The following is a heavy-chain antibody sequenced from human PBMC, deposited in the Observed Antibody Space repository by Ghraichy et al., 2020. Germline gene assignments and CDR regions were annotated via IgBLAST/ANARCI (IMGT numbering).Heavy chain of an antibody. CDR3: AKVIDGYNGYFDY. D-gene: IGHD5-24*01. CDR2: ISWNSGSI. CDR1: GFTFDDYA. J-gene: IGHJ4*02. Sequence: LSLTCAASGFTFDDYAMHWVRQAPGKGLEWVSGISWNSGSIGYADSVKGRFTISRDNAKNSLYLQMNSLRAEDTALYYCAKVIDGYNGYFDYWGQGTLVTVSS. V-gene: IGHV3-9*01.